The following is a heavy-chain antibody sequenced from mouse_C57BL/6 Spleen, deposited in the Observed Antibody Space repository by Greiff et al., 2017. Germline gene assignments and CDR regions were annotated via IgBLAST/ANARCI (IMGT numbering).Heavy chain of an antibody. CDR2: IYPGDGDT. CDR3: ARSAHYYGSAWFAY. V-gene: IGHV1-80*01. J-gene: IGHJ3*01. CDR1: GYAFSSYW. D-gene: IGHD1-1*01. Sequence: VQLQESGAELVKPGASVKISCKASGYAFSSYWMNWVKQRPGKGLEWIGQIYPGDGDTNYNGKFKGKATLTADKSSSTAYMQLSSLTSEDSAVYCCARSAHYYGSAWFAYWGQGTLVTVSA.